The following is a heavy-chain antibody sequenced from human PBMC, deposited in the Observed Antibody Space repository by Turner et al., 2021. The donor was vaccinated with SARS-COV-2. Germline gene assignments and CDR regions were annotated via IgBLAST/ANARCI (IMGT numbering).Heavy chain of an antibody. CDR2: IRGSGGST. CDR3: ARGGGSYDMEDAFDI. Sequence: EVQLLESGGGLVQPGGSLRLSCAASGFTFSNYAMSWVRQAPGKGREWVSAIRGSGGSTFYADSVKGRFTISRDNSKNTLYLQMNSLRAEDTAVYYCARGGGSYDMEDAFDIWGQGTMVTISS. V-gene: IGHV3-23*01. D-gene: IGHD1-26*01. J-gene: IGHJ3*02. CDR1: GFTFSNYA.